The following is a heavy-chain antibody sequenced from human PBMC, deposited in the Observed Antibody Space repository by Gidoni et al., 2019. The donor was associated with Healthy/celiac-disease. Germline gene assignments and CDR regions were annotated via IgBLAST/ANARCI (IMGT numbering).Heavy chain of an antibody. CDR3: ARDHPETVGDLYYYYYYGMDV. CDR1: GFTFSSYG. CDR2: IWYDGSNK. Sequence: QVQLVESGGGVVQPGRSLRLSCAASGFTFSSYGMHWVRQAPGKGLEWVAVIWYDGSNKYYADSVKGRFTISRDNSKNTLYLQMNSLRAEDTAVYYCARDHPETVGDLYYYYYYGMDVWGQGTTVTVSS. V-gene: IGHV3-33*01. D-gene: IGHD3-16*01. J-gene: IGHJ6*02.